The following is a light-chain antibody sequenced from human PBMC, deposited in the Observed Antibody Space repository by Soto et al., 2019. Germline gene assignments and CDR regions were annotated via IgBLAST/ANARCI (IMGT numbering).Light chain of an antibody. CDR1: TSNVAVNT. Sequence: QSVLTQTPSASGTPGQRVTISCSGSTSNVAVNTVNWYQQVPGTAPKLLIYLNNQRPSGVPDRCSGSKSGTSASLAISGLRSEDEADYYCAAWDDSLNGPVFGGGTQLAVL. J-gene: IGLJ2*01. CDR2: LNN. V-gene: IGLV1-44*01. CDR3: AAWDDSLNGPV.